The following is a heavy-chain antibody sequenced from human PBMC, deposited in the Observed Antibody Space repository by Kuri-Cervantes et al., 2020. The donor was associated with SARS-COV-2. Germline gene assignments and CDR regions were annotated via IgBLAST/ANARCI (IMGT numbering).Heavy chain of an antibody. V-gene: IGHV3-73*01. Sequence: GGSLRLSCEVSGFLFSASAIHWVRQASGKGLEWVGRVRGKANNYATAYAASVKGRFTISRDDSKNMAYLQMNSLKTEDTAVYYCARDGFLVVVPAATNWFDPWGQGTLVTVSS. D-gene: IGHD2-2*01. J-gene: IGHJ5*02. CDR2: VRGKANNYAT. CDR3: ARDGFLVVVPAATNWFDP. CDR1: GFLFSASA.